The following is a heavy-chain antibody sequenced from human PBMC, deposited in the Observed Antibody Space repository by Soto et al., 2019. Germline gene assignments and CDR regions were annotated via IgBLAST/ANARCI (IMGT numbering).Heavy chain of an antibody. CDR3: ARGSSYSNYYYYGMDV. CDR2: IYHSGNT. D-gene: IGHD4-4*01. CDR1: GGSISSYNW. Sequence: LSLTCAVSGGSISSYNWWSWVRQPPGKGLEWIGEIYHSGNTNYNPSLKSRVTISVDKSKNQFSLKLSSVTAADTAVYYCARGSSYSNYYYYGMDVWGQGTTVTVSS. J-gene: IGHJ6*02. V-gene: IGHV4-4*02.